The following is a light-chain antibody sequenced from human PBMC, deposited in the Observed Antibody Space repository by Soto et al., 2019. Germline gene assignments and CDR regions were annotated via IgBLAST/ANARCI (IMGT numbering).Light chain of an antibody. J-gene: IGLJ1*01. CDR1: SSDVGGYNY. CDR3: SSYTSSSTLLYV. CDR2: DVS. Sequence: QSALTQPASVSGSPGQSITISCPGTSSDVGGYNYVSWHQQHPGKAPKLMIYDVSNRPSGVSNRFSGSKSGNTASLTISGLQAEDEADYYCSSYTSSSTLLYVFGTGTKLTVL. V-gene: IGLV2-14*01.